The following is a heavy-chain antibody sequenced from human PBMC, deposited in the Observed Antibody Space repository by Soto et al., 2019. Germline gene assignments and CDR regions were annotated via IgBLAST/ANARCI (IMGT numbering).Heavy chain of an antibody. Sequence: PPATLSLTCSAYGLTFSGYYVSLVRQPPGKGLEWIGEINHGGSTNYNPSLKSRVTISEDTSKNQFSLKLSSVTAADTAVYYCARGGGYNWNYHNWFDPLGQGTLVTVSS. V-gene: IGHV4-34*01. J-gene: IGHJ5*02. D-gene: IGHD1-7*01. CDR3: ARGGGYNWNYHNWFDP. CDR2: INHGGST. CDR1: GLTFSGYY.